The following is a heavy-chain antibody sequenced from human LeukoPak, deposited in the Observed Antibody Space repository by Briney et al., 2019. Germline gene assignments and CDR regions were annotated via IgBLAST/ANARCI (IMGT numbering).Heavy chain of an antibody. Sequence: GGSLRLSCAASGFTFSTYSMNWVRQAPGRGLEWVSSISGSSKYIYYADSVKGRFTISRDDAKNSLSLQMNSLRAEDTAVYYCARDLVIVVVPASWFYPWGQGTLVTVSS. CDR2: ISGSSKYI. J-gene: IGHJ5*02. CDR1: GFTFSTYS. D-gene: IGHD2-2*03. CDR3: ARDLVIVVVPASWFYP. V-gene: IGHV3-21*01.